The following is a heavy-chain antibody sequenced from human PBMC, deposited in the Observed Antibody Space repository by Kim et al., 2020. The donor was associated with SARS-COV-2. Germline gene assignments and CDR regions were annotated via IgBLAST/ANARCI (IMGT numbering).Heavy chain of an antibody. D-gene: IGHD3-22*01. CDR3: TTYYYDSSGYEFWAFDI. CDR2: IKSKTDGGTT. V-gene: IGHV3-15*05. J-gene: IGHJ3*02. CDR1: GFTFSNAW. Sequence: GGSLRLSCAASGFTFSNAWMSWVRQAPGKGLEWVGRIKSKTDGGTTDYAAPVKGRFTISRDDSKNTLYLQMNSLKTEDTAVYYCTTYYYDSSGYEFWAFDIWGQGTMVTVSS.